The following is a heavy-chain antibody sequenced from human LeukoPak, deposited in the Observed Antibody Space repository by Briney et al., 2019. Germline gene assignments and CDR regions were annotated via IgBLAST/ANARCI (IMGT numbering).Heavy chain of an antibody. J-gene: IGHJ4*02. D-gene: IGHD6-13*01. CDR1: GFTFSSYG. Sequence: GGSLSLSCAASGFTFSSYGVHWVRQAPGKGLEWVAVIWYDGSNKYYADSVKGRFTISRDNSKNTLYLQMNSLRAEDTAVYYCAKDNTRYSRSGYFDYWGQGTLVTVSS. V-gene: IGHV3-33*06. CDR2: IWYDGSNK. CDR3: AKDNTRYSRSGYFDY.